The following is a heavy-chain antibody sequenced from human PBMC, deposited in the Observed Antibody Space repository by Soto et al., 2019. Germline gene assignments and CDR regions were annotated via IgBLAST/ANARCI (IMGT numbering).Heavy chain of an antibody. CDR1: GFTFSSYS. D-gene: IGHD3-3*01. CDR2: ISSSSSYI. CDR3: ARDRRDYDFWSGYYERDYYYGMDV. V-gene: IGHV3-21*01. J-gene: IGHJ6*02. Sequence: ESGGGLVKPGGSLRLSCAASGFTFSSYSMNWVRQAPGKGLEWVSSISSSSSYIYYADSVKGRFTISRDNAKNSLYLQMNSLRAEDTAVYYCARDRRDYDFWSGYYERDYYYGMDVWGQGTTVTVSS.